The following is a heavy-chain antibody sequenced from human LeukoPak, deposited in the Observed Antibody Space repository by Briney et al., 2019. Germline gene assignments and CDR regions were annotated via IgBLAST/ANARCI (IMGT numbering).Heavy chain of an antibody. D-gene: IGHD6-13*01. CDR3: ARDSAIAAAGGLDY. J-gene: IGHJ4*02. Sequence: GGSLRLSCAASGFTSSSYGMHWVRQAPGKGLEWVAVIWYDGSNKYYADSVKGRFTISRDNSNNTLYLQMNSLRAEDTAVYYCARDSAIAAAGGLDYWGQGTLVTVSS. CDR1: GFTSSSYG. V-gene: IGHV3-33*01. CDR2: IWYDGSNK.